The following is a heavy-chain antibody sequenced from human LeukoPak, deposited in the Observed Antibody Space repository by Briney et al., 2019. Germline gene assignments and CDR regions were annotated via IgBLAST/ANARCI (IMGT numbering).Heavy chain of an antibody. CDR3: ARKVCSGGSCYSAYYYYMDV. J-gene: IGHJ6*03. CDR2: INHSGST. D-gene: IGHD2-15*01. CDR1: GGSFSGYY. Sequence: SETLSLTCAVYGGSFSGYYWSWIRQPPGKGLEWIGEINHSGSTNYNPSLKSRVTISVDTSKNQFSLKLSSVTAADTAVYYCARKVCSGGSCYSAYYYYMDVWGKGTTVTVSS. V-gene: IGHV4-34*01.